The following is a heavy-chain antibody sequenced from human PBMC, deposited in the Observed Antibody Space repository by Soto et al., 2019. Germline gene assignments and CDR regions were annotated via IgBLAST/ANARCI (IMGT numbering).Heavy chain of an antibody. D-gene: IGHD1-1*01. CDR1: GYIFTTYG. CDR2: ISAHNGNT. J-gene: IGHJ4*02. Sequence: QVHLVQSGAEVKKPGASVKVSCKGSGYIFTTYGITWVRQAPGQGLEWMGWISAHNGNTNYAQKLQGRVTVTRDTSTSTAYMELRKLRSDDTAVYYCARGRNGDYWGQGALVTVSS. CDR3: ARGRNGDY. V-gene: IGHV1-18*01.